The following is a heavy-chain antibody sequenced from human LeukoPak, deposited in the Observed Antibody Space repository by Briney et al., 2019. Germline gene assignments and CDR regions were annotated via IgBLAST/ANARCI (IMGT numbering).Heavy chain of an antibody. CDR1: GGSFSGYY. D-gene: IGHD5-24*01. J-gene: IGHJ4*02. CDR3: ASRAVEMATITTLGIDY. Sequence: SETLSLTCAVYGGSFSGYYWSWIRQPPGKGLEWIGEISHSGSTNYNPSLKSRVTISVDTSKNQFSLKLSSVAAADTAVYYCASRAVEMATITTLGIDYWGQGTLVTVSS. CDR2: ISHSGST. V-gene: IGHV4-34*01.